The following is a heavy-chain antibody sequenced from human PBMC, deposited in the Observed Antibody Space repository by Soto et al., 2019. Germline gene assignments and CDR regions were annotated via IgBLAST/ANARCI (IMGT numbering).Heavy chain of an antibody. D-gene: IGHD6-19*01. CDR3: ARGALRGAVAGRFYY. CDR2: ISAYNGNT. Sequence: ASVKVSCKASGYTFTSYGISWVRQAPGQGLEWMGWISAYNGNTNYAQKLQGRVTMTTDTSTSTAYMELRSLRSDDTAVYYCARGALRGAVAGRFYYWGQGTLVTVSS. J-gene: IGHJ4*02. CDR1: GYTFTSYG. V-gene: IGHV1-18*01.